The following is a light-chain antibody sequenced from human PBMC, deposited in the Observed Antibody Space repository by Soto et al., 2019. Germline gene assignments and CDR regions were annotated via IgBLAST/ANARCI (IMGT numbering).Light chain of an antibody. J-gene: IGLJ3*02. V-gene: IGLV2-14*01. CDR2: DVS. CDR3: SSYTSSSTWV. Sequence: QSVLTQPASVSGSPGQSIAISFTGTSSDVGGYNYVSWYQQHPGKAPKLMIYDVSNRPSGVSNRFSGSKSGNTASLTISGLEPEDEADYYCSSYTSSSTWVFGGGTKLTVL. CDR1: SSDVGGYNY.